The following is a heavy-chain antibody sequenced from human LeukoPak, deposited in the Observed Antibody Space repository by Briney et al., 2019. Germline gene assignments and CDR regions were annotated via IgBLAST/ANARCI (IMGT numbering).Heavy chain of an antibody. CDR2: INPNSGGT. J-gene: IGHJ6*03. V-gene: IGHV1-2*02. D-gene: IGHD3-3*01. Sequence: ASVKVSCKASGYTFTGYYMHWVRQAPGQGLEWMGWINPNSGGTNYAQKFQGRVTMTRDTSISTAYMELSRLRSDDTAVYYCARDHYDFWSAEGRDGSYYMGVWGKGTTVTVSS. CDR3: ARDHYDFWSAEGRDGSYYMGV. CDR1: GYTFTGYY.